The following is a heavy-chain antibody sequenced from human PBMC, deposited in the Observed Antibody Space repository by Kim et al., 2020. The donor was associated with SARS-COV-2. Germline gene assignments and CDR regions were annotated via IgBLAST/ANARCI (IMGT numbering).Heavy chain of an antibody. D-gene: IGHD2-2*01. CDR1: GFTFSSYS. V-gene: IGHV3-21*01. CDR2: ISSSSSYI. Sequence: GGSLRLSCAASGFTFSSYSMNWVRQAPGKGLEWVSSISSSSSYIYYADSVKGRFTISRDNAKNSLYLQMNSLRAEDTAVYYCARDLSRYCSSTSCKEVWFDPWGQGTLVTVSS. CDR3: ARDLSRYCSSTSCKEVWFDP. J-gene: IGHJ5*02.